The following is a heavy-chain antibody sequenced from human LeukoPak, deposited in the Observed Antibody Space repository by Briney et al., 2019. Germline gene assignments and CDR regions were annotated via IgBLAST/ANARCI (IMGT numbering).Heavy chain of an antibody. D-gene: IGHD2-21*01. CDR3: ARALSGDRDY. Sequence: SETLSLTCTVSGGSISSYYWSWIRQPPGKGLEWIGYIYYSGSTNYNPSLKSRVPISVDTSKNQFSLKLSAVTAADTAVYYCARALSGDRDYWGRGTLVTVSS. CDR2: IYYSGST. CDR1: GGSISSYY. J-gene: IGHJ4*02. V-gene: IGHV4-59*01.